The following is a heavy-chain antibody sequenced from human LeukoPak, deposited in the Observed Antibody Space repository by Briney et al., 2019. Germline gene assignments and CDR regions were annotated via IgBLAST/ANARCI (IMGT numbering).Heavy chain of an antibody. D-gene: IGHD1-26*01. V-gene: IGHV3-21*01. CDR1: GFPFSDYW. J-gene: IGHJ4*02. Sequence: GGSLRLSCAASGFPFSDYWMDWVRQAPGKGLEWVSSMSSSSGLIYYGDSVKGRFTVSRDNAKRSLYLQMNSLRADDTAVYYCAREFDGSASGAGYWGQGTLVTVSS. CDR2: MSSSSGLI. CDR3: AREFDGSASGAGY.